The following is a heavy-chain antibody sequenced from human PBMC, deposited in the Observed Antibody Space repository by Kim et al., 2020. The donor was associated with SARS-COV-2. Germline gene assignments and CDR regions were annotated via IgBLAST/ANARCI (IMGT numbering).Heavy chain of an antibody. J-gene: IGHJ4*02. CDR3: ARDWGYYDSSGYPDY. V-gene: IGHV3-7*01. D-gene: IGHD3-22*01. Sequence: GGSLRLSCAASGFTFSSYWMSWVRQAPGKGLEWVANIKQDGSEKYYVDSVKGRFTISRDNAKNSLYLQMNSLRAEDTAVYYCARDWGYYDSSGYPDYWGQGTLVTVSS. CDR1: GFTFSSYW. CDR2: IKQDGSEK.